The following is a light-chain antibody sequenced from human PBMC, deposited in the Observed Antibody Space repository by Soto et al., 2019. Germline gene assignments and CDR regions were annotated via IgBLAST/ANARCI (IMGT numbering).Light chain of an antibody. CDR1: QSVSSSY. J-gene: IGKJ1*01. CDR3: QQYGSSPPWT. Sequence: EIVLTQSPGTLSLSPGERATLSCRASQSVSSSYLAWYQQKPGQAPRLLIYGASSRATGIPDRFSGSGSGTDFTLPISRLEPEDFAVYYCQQYGSSPPWTFGQGTKVVIK. CDR2: GAS. V-gene: IGKV3-20*01.